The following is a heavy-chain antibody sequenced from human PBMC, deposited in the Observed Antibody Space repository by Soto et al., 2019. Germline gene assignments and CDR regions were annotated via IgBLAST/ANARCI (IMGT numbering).Heavy chain of an antibody. CDR1: GYTFTGCY. Sequence: ASVKVSCKASGYTFTGCYLHWVRQAPGQGLEWMGWINPNSGGTSYAQKFQGWVTMTRDTSMNTAYMEMSRLRSDDTAVYFCAIEGGVGKGARPGRLTPPNTYGLDVWGQGTTVTVSS. D-gene: IGHD6-6*01. J-gene: IGHJ6*02. CDR2: INPNSGGT. CDR3: AIEGGVGKGARPGRLTPPNTYGLDV. V-gene: IGHV1-2*04.